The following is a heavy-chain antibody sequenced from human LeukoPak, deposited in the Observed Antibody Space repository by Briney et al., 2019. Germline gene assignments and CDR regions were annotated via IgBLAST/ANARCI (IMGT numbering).Heavy chain of an antibody. D-gene: IGHD5-18*01. CDR3: ARRGEAAMVSSDHDAFDI. Sequence: GESLKISCKGSGYSFTSYWIGWVRQMPGKGLEWMGIIYPGDSDTRYSPSFQGQVTISADKSISTAYLQWSSLKASDTAMYYCARRGEAAMVSSDHDAFDIWGQGTMVTVSS. J-gene: IGHJ3*02. V-gene: IGHV5-51*01. CDR2: IYPGDSDT. CDR1: GYSFTSYW.